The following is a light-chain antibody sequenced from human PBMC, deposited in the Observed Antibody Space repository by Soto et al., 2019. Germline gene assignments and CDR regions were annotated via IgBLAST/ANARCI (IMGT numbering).Light chain of an antibody. Sequence: AMQLTQSPSYMYTSVGDRVTLTCRASQGVSSFLAWYQQKPGKAPKLLIYTISTLQSGVPSRFSGSGSGTDFTLTISSLQPEEFATYYCLKAYNYPLTFGGGNKVDIK. CDR3: LKAYNYPLT. V-gene: IGKV1-6*01. CDR1: QGVSSF. CDR2: TIS. J-gene: IGKJ4*01.